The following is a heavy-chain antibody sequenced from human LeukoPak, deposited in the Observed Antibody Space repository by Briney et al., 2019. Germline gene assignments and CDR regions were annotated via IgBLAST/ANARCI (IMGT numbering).Heavy chain of an antibody. D-gene: IGHD3-22*01. Sequence: GGSLRLSCAASGFTVSSNYMSWVRQAPGKGLERVSVIYTGGSTYYADSVKGRFTISRDNSKNTLYLQMSSLRAEDTAVYYCMRGNHNYDSSGRDWGQGTLVTVSS. CDR3: MRGNHNYDSSGRD. J-gene: IGHJ4*02. V-gene: IGHV3-66*02. CDR1: GFTVSSNY. CDR2: IYTGGST.